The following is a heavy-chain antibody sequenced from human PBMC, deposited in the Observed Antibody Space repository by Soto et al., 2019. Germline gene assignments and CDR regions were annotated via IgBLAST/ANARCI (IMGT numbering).Heavy chain of an antibody. Sequence: ASVKVSCKASGFTFTTHYMHWVRQAPGQGPEWMGYLNPSGGGAKYPQKLQGRVTITRDTSASTVYMELSSLTSEDTAVYYCARERDFGELSYDVWGQGTLVTVSS. CDR2: LNPSGGGA. J-gene: IGHJ1*01. CDR1: GFTFTTHY. CDR3: ARERDFGELSYDV. D-gene: IGHD3-10*01. V-gene: IGHV1-46*01.